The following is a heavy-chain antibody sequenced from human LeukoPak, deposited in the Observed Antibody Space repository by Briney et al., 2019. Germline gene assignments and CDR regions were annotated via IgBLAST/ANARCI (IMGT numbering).Heavy chain of an antibody. D-gene: IGHD6-13*01. Sequence: SETLSLTCIVSGGSISSSDHYWGWIRQPPGKGLEWIGSIYYGGNTHYNPSLKGRVTISIDTSKNQFSLKLSSVTAADTAVYYCARAAERSWYKYGYFDYWGQGTLVTVSS. CDR3: ARAAERSWYKYGYFDY. CDR1: GGSISSSDHY. CDR2: IYYGGNT. J-gene: IGHJ4*02. V-gene: IGHV4-39*07.